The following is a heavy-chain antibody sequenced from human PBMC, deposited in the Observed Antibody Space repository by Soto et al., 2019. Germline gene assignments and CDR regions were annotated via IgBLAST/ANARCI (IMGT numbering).Heavy chain of an antibody. CDR3: ARGLTDGYNHYFDY. D-gene: IGHD5-12*01. Sequence: NPSETLSLTCTVSGGSISSYYWSWIRQPPGKGLEWIGYIYYSVSTNYNPSLKSRVTISVDTSKNQFSLKLSSVTAADTAVYYCARGLTDGYNHYFDYWGQGTLVTVSS. V-gene: IGHV4-59*01. CDR2: IYYSVST. J-gene: IGHJ4*02. CDR1: GGSISSYY.